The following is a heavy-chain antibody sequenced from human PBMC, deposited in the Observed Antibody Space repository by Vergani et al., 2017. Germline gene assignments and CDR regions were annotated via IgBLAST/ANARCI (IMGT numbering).Heavy chain of an antibody. CDR1: GFTFSSYA. Sequence: EVQLLESGGGLVQPGGSLRLSCAASGFTFSSYAMSWVRQAPGKGLEWVSAISGSGGSTYYADSVKGRFTISRDNSKNTLYLQMNSLRAEDTAVYYCARSITMVRGEPIGGFDYWGQGTLVTVSS. J-gene: IGHJ4*02. V-gene: IGHV3-23*01. D-gene: IGHD3-10*01. CDR3: ARSITMVRGEPIGGFDY. CDR2: ISGSGGST.